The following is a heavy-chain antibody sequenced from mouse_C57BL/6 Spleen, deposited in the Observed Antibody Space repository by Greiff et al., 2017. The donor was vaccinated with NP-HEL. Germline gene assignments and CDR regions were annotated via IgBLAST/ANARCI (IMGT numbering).Heavy chain of an antibody. Sequence: QVQLQQSGAELVRPGTSVKVSCKASGYAFTNYLIEWVKQRPGQGLEWIGVINPGSGGTNYNEKFKGKATLTADKSSSTAYMQLSSLTSEDSAVYFCAREDSSGTSDYWGQGTTLTVSS. V-gene: IGHV1-54*01. J-gene: IGHJ2*01. CDR1: GYAFTNYL. D-gene: IGHD3-2*02. CDR3: AREDSSGTSDY. CDR2: INPGSGGT.